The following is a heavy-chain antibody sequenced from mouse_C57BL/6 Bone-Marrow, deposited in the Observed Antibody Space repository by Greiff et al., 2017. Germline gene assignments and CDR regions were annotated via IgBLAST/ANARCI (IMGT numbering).Heavy chain of an antibody. CDR3: ARRGGNSD. D-gene: IGHD2-1*01. CDR2: IDPSDSYT. V-gene: IGHV1-59*01. CDR1: GYTFTRSW. J-gene: IGHJ2*01. Sequence: QVQLQQPGAELVRPGTSVKLSCKASGYTFTRSWMHWVKQRPGQGLEWIGVIDPSDSYTNYNQKFKGKATLTVDTSSSTAYMQLSSLTSEDSAVYYCARRGGNSDWGQGTTLTVSS.